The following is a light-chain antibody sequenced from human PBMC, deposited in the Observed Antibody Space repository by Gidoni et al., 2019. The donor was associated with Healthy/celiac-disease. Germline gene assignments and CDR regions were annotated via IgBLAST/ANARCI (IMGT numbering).Light chain of an antibody. CDR1: QSVSSSY. CDR2: GAS. CDR3: QQYGSSPGT. Sequence: EIVLTQSPGTLSLSPGERATISFRASQSVSSSYLAWYQQKPGQAPRLLIYGASSRATGIPDRCSGSGSGTDFTITISRLEPEDFAVYYCQQYGSSPGTFGGGTKVEIK. J-gene: IGKJ4*01. V-gene: IGKV3-20*01.